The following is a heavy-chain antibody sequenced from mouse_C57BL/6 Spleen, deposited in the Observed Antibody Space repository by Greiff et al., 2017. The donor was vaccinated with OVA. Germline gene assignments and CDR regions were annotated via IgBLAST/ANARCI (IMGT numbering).Heavy chain of an antibody. CDR2: IYPGSGST. D-gene: IGHD6-2*01. V-gene: IGHV1-55*01. CDR1: GYTFTSYW. Sequence: QVHVKQPGAELVKPGASVKMSCKASGYTFTSYWITWVKQRPGQGLEWIGDIYPGSGSTNYNEKFKSKATLTVDTSSSTAYMQLSSLTSEDSAVYYCARSSPAPYFDVWGTGTTVTVSS. CDR3: ARSSPAPYFDV. J-gene: IGHJ1*03.